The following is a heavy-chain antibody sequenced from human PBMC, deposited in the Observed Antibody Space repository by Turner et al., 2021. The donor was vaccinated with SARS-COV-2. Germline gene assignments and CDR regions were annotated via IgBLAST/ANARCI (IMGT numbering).Heavy chain of an antibody. Sequence: QVQLQQWGAGPLKPSETLSLICAVNGGSLSGYYWTWIRQPPGKGLEWIGEVHPSGTTYYNTSLKSRVSMSVDTSKNQFSLKLNSVTAAETAFYYCARGDDPRKSGVVWGQGTLVTVSS. CDR1: GGSLSGYY. CDR2: VHPSGTT. J-gene: IGHJ4*02. D-gene: IGHD3-3*01. V-gene: IGHV4-34*01. CDR3: ARGDDPRKSGVV.